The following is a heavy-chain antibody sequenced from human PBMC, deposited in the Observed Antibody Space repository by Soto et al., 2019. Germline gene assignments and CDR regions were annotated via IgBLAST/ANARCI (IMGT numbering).Heavy chain of an antibody. CDR1: GGSISSYY. D-gene: IGHD3-16*01. V-gene: IGHV4-59*08. Sequence: SETLSLTCTVSGGSISSYYWSWIRQPPGKGLEWIGYIYYSGSTDYNPSLKSRVTISVDTSKNQFSLKLSSVTAADTAVYYCACLTSMLNRRGVIDYWGQGTLVTVSS. J-gene: IGHJ4*02. CDR3: ACLTSMLNRRGVIDY. CDR2: IYYSGST.